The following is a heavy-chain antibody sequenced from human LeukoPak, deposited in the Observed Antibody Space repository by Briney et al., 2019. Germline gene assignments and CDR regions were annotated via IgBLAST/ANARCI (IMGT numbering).Heavy chain of an antibody. Sequence: GGSLRLSCAASGFTFNHYGMHWVRQAPGKGLEWVAFIRYDESKKYHADSVKGRFTISRDNSQNTMYLQMISLRAEDMAVYYCAKDNRNTYYYDSSGYYFDSWGQGTLVTVSS. CDR2: IRYDESKK. V-gene: IGHV3-30*02. D-gene: IGHD3-22*01. J-gene: IGHJ4*02. CDR1: GFTFNHYG. CDR3: AKDNRNTYYYDSSGYYFDS.